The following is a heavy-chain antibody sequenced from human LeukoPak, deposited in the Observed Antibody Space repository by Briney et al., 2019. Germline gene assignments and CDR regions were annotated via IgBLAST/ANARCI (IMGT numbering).Heavy chain of an antibody. Sequence: QPGGSLRLSCAASGFTFSDHYMDWVRQAPGKGLEWVGRTRNKANSYTTEYAASVKGRFTISRDDSKNLLYLQMNSLKTEDTAVYYCARSYGSGSYYGGYYYYMDVWGKGTTVTISS. D-gene: IGHD3-10*01. CDR1: GFTFSDHY. CDR2: TRNKANSYTT. V-gene: IGHV3-72*01. J-gene: IGHJ6*03. CDR3: ARSYGSGSYYGGYYYYMDV.